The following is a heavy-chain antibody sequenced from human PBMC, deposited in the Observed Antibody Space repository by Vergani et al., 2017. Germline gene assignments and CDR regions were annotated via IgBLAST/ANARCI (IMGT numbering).Heavy chain of an antibody. Sequence: EIQLVQSGTEVKKTGESLRISCKTSGYTFTTHWIGWVRQVHGKGLEWMGIIYPGDSDNTCSPPFQGQVTISVDRLGSTAVLQWSSLKTSDSAMYYCARPSGATTVPFQSWGQGTLVTVS. J-gene: IGHJ5*02. CDR3: ARPSGATTVPFQS. D-gene: IGHD4-17*01. V-gene: IGHV5-51*06. CDR1: GYTFTTHW. CDR2: IYPGDSDN.